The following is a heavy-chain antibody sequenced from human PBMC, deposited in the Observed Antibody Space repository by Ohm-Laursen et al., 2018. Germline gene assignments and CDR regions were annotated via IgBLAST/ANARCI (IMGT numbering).Heavy chain of an antibody. D-gene: IGHD1/OR15-1a*01. CDR3: ARMGPQQPHWYFDL. Sequence: GASVKVSCNASGYTFTSYDINWVRQATGQGLEWMGRMNPNSGNTGYAQKFQGRVTMTRNTSINTAYMELSSLRSEDTAVYYCARMGPQQPHWYFDLWGRGTLVTVSS. CDR2: MNPNSGNT. CDR1: GYTFTSYD. V-gene: IGHV1-8*01. J-gene: IGHJ2*01.